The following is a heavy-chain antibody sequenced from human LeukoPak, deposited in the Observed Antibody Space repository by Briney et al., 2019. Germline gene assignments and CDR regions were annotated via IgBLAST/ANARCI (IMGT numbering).Heavy chain of an antibody. CDR3: ARVASKLYAFGVY. D-gene: IGHD2-8*01. CDR1: GYTFTDYY. V-gene: IGHV1-2*02. J-gene: IGHJ4*02. Sequence: GASVTVSCRTSGYTFTDYYIHWVRQAPGQGLEWMGWINPNTGDTYSAQKFQGRVTMTRDTSISTAYMAVNRLKSDDTGVYYCARVASKLYAFGVYWGQGTLVTVSS. CDR2: INPNTGDT.